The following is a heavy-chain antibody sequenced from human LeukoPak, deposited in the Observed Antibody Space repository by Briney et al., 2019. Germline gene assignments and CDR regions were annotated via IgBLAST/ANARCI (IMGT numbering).Heavy chain of an antibody. CDR3: AREGSSASGQDWYAFDI. CDR1: GFTFWDYY. J-gene: IGHJ3*02. D-gene: IGHD5-12*01. CDR2: MYFNSGAT. Sequence: APVRVSCKASGFTFWDYYVQWVRQVPGQGLEWVGWMYFNSGATRYAPKFQGRVTLTGDTSINTVYMGLVSLGSDDTAMYYCAREGSSASGQDWYAFDIWGQETMVTVSS. V-gene: IGHV1-2*02.